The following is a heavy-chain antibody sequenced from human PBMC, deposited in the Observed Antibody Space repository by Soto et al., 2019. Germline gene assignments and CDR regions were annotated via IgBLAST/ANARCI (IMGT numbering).Heavy chain of an antibody. CDR3: ATYYYDSSEEGFDY. CDR2: ISYDGSNK. D-gene: IGHD3-22*01. CDR1: GFTFSSYG. V-gene: IGHV3-30*03. Sequence: GGSLRLSCAASGFTFSSYGMHWVRQAPGKGLEWVAVISYDGSNKYYADSVKGRFTISRDNSKNTLYLQMNSLRAEDTAVYYCATYYYDSSEEGFDYWGQGTLVTVSS. J-gene: IGHJ4*02.